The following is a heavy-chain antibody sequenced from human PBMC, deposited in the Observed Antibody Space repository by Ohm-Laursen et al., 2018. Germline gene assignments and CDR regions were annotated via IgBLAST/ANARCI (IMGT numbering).Heavy chain of an antibody. CDR1: GDSVSSNSAT. D-gene: IGHD3-22*01. Sequence: QTLSLTCAISGDSVSSNSATWNWIRHSPSRGLEWLGRTYYRSKWYNDYAVSVKSRITINPDTSKNQFSLQLKSVTPEGTAIYYCARDVNTRISNVWGQGTTVTVSS. CDR3: ARDVNTRISNV. CDR2: TYYRSKWYN. V-gene: IGHV6-1*01. J-gene: IGHJ6*02.